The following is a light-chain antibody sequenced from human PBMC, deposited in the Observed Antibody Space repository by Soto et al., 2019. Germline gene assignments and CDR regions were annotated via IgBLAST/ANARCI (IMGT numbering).Light chain of an antibody. CDR3: QSLGTGIQV. V-gene: IGLV4-69*01. J-gene: IGLJ3*02. Sequence: QLVLTQSPSASASLGASVKLTCTLSSGYSTYAIAWHQQQSEKGPRFLMKINYDGTHSKGDGFFDRFSGSSSGAERHLTISSLQSEDEADYYCQSLGTGIQVFSGGTKLTVL. CDR2: INYDGTH. CDR1: SGYSTYA.